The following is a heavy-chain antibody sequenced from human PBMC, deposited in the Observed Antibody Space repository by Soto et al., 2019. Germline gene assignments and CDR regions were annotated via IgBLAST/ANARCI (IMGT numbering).Heavy chain of an antibody. J-gene: IGHJ4*02. D-gene: IGHD6-13*01. V-gene: IGHV1-69*18. CDR2: IIPLFGKV. Sequence: QVQLVQSGAEVKNPGSSVKVSCKASGGSLSSYGFSWVRQAPGQGLEWMGTIIPLFGKVDYAQKFQGTVTITADASTSTGYMELSSLRSEDTAIYYCARLAAAGARDLWGQGTLVTVSS. CDR3: ARLAAAGARDL. CDR1: GGSLSSYG.